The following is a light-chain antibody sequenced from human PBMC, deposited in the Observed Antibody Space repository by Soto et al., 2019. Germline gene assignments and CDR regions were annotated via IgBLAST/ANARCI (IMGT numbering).Light chain of an antibody. CDR3: QSYDSSLSGYV. Sequence: QSVLTQPPSVSGAPGQRVTISCTGNSSNIGAGYDVHWYQQLPGTAPKLLIYTDINRPSGVPDRFSGSKSGASASLAITGLQAEDDADYYCQSYDSSLSGYVFGTGTKVTVL. CDR2: TDI. J-gene: IGLJ1*01. CDR1: SSNIGAGYD. V-gene: IGLV1-40*01.